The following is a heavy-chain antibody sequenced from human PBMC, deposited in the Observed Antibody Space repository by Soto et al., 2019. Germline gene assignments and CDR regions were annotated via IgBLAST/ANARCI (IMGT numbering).Heavy chain of an antibody. D-gene: IGHD2-15*01. Sequence: ASVTVSCQVSGYTLTDLSMHWVRQAPGKGLEWMGGFDPEDGETIYAQKFQGRVTMTEDTSTDTAYMELSSLRSEDTAVYYCATVPLGGGSYYYYYGMDVWGQGTTVTSP. V-gene: IGHV1-24*01. CDR2: FDPEDGET. CDR3: ATVPLGGGSYYYYYGMDV. CDR1: GYTLTDLS. J-gene: IGHJ6*02.